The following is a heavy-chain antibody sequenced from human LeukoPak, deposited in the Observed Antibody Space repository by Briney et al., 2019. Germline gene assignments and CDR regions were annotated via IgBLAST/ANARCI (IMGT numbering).Heavy chain of an antibody. CDR2: ISSSGSTI. Sequence: GGSLRLSCAASGFTFSDYYMSWIRQAPGKGLEWVSYISSSGSTIYYADSVKGRFTISRDNAKNSLYLQMNSLRAEDTAVYYCACVPVVVPAATNFHYYYYMDVWGKGTTVTVSS. CDR3: ACVPVVVPAATNFHYYYYMDV. D-gene: IGHD2-2*01. J-gene: IGHJ6*03. V-gene: IGHV3-11*04. CDR1: GFTFSDYY.